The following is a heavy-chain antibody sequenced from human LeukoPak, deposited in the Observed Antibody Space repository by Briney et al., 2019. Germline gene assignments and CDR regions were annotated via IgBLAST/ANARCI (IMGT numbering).Heavy chain of an antibody. Sequence: GGSLRLSCAASGFIFSDHYMEGVRQAPGKRLGWVGRTRNKANSYATEYAASVKGRFTISRDDSKNSLYLQMNSLKTDDTAVYYCTEGSSGPYDYWGQGTLVTVSS. CDR2: TRNKANSYAT. V-gene: IGHV3-72*01. CDR3: TEGSSGPYDY. D-gene: IGHD3-22*01. J-gene: IGHJ4*02. CDR1: GFIFSDHY.